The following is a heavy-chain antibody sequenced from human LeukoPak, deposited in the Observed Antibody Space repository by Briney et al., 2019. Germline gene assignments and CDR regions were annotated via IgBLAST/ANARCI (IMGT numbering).Heavy chain of an antibody. CDR1: GYTFTSYD. J-gene: IGHJ6*03. CDR3: ARAQGSYYHYYMDV. D-gene: IGHD1-26*01. V-gene: IGHV1-8*01. Sequence: ASVKVSCKASGYTFTSYDINWVRQATGQGLEWMGWMNPNSGNTAYAQKFQGRVTMTRDMSTSTVNMELSSLRSEDTAVYYCARAQGSYYHYYMDVWGKGTTVTVSS. CDR2: MNPNSGNT.